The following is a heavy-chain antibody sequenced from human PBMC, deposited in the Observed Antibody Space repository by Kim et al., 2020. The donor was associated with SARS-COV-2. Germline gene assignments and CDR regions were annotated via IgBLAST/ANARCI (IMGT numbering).Heavy chain of an antibody. CDR1: GFTFSSYA. J-gene: IGHJ4*02. D-gene: IGHD3-10*01. V-gene: IGHV3-30*04. CDR3: ARDWTYYYGSGSYYPREPPGVN. Sequence: GGSLRLSCAASGFTFSSYAMHWVRQAPGKGLEWVAVISYDGSNKYYADSVKGRFTISRDNSKNTLYLQMNSLRAEDTAVYYCARDWTYYYGSGSYYPREPPGVNWGQGTLVTVSS. CDR2: ISYDGSNK.